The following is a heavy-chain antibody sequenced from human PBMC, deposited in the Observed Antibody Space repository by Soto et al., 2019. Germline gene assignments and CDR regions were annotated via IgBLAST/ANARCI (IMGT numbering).Heavy chain of an antibody. CDR2: ISSSGATA. V-gene: IGHV3-11*01. D-gene: IGHD1-1*01. CDR1: GFTFSNSY. Sequence: MLLVESGGGLVKPGGSLRLSCEASGFTFSNSYMIWIRQIPGKGLEAIADISSSGATAYYADSVKGRFTVSRDNAKKSLYLEMRNVTAEDTAVYYCARAQQLAANWFAPWGQGVLVTVSS. CDR3: ARAQQLAANWFAP. J-gene: IGHJ5*02.